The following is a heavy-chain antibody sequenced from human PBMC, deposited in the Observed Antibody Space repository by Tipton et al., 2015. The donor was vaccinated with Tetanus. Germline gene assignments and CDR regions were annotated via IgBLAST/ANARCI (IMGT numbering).Heavy chain of an antibody. Sequence: TLSLTCSVSGDSIRSEDYYWGWIRQSPGKGLEWLGYIYYSGSTYNNPSLKSRVSISLDASKNQFSRSLNSVTAADSVTYYCARLTCSSPSCYYYYYYYVDVWGTGTAVAVSS. J-gene: IGHJ6*03. CDR2: IYYSGST. V-gene: IGHV4-30-4*01. CDR1: GDSIRSEDYY. D-gene: IGHD2-2*01. CDR3: ARLTCSSPSCYYYYYYYVDV.